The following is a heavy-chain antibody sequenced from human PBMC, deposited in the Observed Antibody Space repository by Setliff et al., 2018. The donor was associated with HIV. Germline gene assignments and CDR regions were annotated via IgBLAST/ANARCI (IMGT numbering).Heavy chain of an antibody. CDR3: ARDVGSSAWPFDY. Sequence: SETLSLTCTVSGASISSGLYYWNWIRQPAGKGLEWIGRISSSGSTTYSPSLESRVTISVDTSKNQFSLNLRSVTAADTAVYYRARDVGSSAWPFDYRGQGALVTVSS. D-gene: IGHD6-25*01. CDR1: GASISSGLYY. V-gene: IGHV4-61*02. CDR2: ISSSGST. J-gene: IGHJ4*02.